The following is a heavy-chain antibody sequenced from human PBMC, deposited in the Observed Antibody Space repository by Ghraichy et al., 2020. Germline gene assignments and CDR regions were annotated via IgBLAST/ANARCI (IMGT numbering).Heavy chain of an antibody. J-gene: IGHJ6*02. D-gene: IGHD5-12*01. CDR2: INPSGGST. CDR1: GYTFTSYY. Sequence: ASVKVSCKASGYTFTSYYMHWVRHAPGQWLEWMGIINPSGGSTSYAQKFQGRVTMTRDTSTSTVYMELSSLRSEDPAVYYCARGDACIIGYDSPYYYYGMDVWGQGTTVTVS. CDR3: ARGDACIIGYDSPYYYYGMDV. V-gene: IGHV1-46*03.